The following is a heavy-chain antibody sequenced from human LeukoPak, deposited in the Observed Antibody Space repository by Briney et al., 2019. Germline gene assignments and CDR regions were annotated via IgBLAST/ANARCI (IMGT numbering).Heavy chain of an antibody. CDR1: GFTFSNYW. CDR3: ASERAGYCSSTSCYRYFDY. D-gene: IGHD2-2*02. V-gene: IGHV3-7*01. J-gene: IGHJ4*02. CDR2: IKQDGSEK. Sequence: GGSLRLSCAASGFTFSNYWMSWVRQAPGKGLQWVANIKQDGSEKYYVDSVRGRLTISRDNAKKSLYLQMNSLRAEDTAVYYCASERAGYCSSTSCYRYFDYWGQGTLVTVSS.